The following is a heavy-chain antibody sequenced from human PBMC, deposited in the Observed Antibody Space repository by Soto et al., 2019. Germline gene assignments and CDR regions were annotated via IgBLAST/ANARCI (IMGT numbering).Heavy chain of an antibody. CDR3: AHRRRSSSWIPLPFDY. CDR1: GFSLSTSGVG. V-gene: IGHV2-5*02. D-gene: IGHD6-13*01. Sequence: QITLKESGPTLVKPTQTLTLTCTFPGFSLSTSGVGVGWIRQPPGKALEWLALIYWDDDKRYSPSGNSRLTNTKDTSKNQVVLTMTNMDPVDTATYYCAHRRRSSSWIPLPFDYLGQGTLVTVSS. CDR2: IYWDDDK. J-gene: IGHJ4*02.